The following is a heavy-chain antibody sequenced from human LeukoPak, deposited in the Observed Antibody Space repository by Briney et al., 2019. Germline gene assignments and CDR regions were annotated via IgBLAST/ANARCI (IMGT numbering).Heavy chain of an antibody. J-gene: IGHJ4*02. CDR3: ARSPGTDYVFDY. CDR2: IIPIFGTA. V-gene: IGHV1-69*05. D-gene: IGHD3-16*01. Sequence: ASVKVSCTASGGTFSSYAISWVRQAPGQGREWMGGIIPIFGTANYAQKFQGRVTITTDESTSTAYMELSRLRSEDTAVYYCARSPGTDYVFDYWGQGTLVTVSS. CDR1: GGTFSSYA.